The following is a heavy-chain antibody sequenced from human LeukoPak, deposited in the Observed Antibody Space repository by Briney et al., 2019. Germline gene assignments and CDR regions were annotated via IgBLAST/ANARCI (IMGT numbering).Heavy chain of an antibody. Sequence: GGSLRLSCAASGFTFTTYNMDWVRQAPGKGLEWVSYISSSSSTIYYADSVKGRFTISRDNAKNSLYLQMNSLRAEDTAVYYCARDARQQLVEGFDYWGQGTLVTVSS. V-gene: IGHV3-48*04. D-gene: IGHD6-13*01. J-gene: IGHJ4*02. CDR2: ISSSSSTI. CDR3: ARDARQQLVEGFDY. CDR1: GFTFTTYN.